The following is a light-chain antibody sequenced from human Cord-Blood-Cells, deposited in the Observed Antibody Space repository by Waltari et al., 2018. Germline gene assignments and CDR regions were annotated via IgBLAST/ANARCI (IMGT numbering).Light chain of an antibody. Sequence: QSDLTQPAPVSVSPRQPLTLSCTDPGSVVRGYNYVSRYQQHPGKAPNPMIYDVSNPPSGVSNRFSGSKSGNTASLTISGLQAEDEADYYCSSYTSSSTLVFGTGTKVTVL. J-gene: IGLJ1*01. CDR3: SSYTSSSTLV. V-gene: IGLV2-14*01. CDR1: GSVVRGYNY. CDR2: DVS.